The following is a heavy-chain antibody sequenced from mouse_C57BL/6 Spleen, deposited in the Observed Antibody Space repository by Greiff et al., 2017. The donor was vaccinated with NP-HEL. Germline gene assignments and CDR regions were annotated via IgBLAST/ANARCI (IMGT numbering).Heavy chain of an antibody. V-gene: IGHV1-22*01. CDR3: ARGYYGFDD. Sequence: EVKLVESGPELVKPGASVKMSCKASGYTFTDYNMHWVKQSHGKSLEWIGYINPNNGGTSYNQKFKGKATLTVNKSSSTAYMELRSLTSEDSAVYYCARGYYGFDDWGQGTTLTVSS. CDR2: INPNNGGT. J-gene: IGHJ2*01. D-gene: IGHD1-1*01. CDR1: GYTFTDYN.